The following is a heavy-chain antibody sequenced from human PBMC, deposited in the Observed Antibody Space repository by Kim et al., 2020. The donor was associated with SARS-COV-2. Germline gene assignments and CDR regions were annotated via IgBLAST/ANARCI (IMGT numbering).Heavy chain of an antibody. CDR3: AKEAAAGLAFDY. V-gene: IGHV3-30*18. J-gene: IGHJ4*02. Sequence: GGSLRLSCAASGFTFSSYGMHWVRQAPGKGLEWVAVISYDGSNKYYADSVKGRFTISRDNSKNTLYLQMNSLRAEDTAVYYCAKEAAAGLAFDYWGQGTLVTVSS. D-gene: IGHD6-13*01. CDR1: GFTFSSYG. CDR2: ISYDGSNK.